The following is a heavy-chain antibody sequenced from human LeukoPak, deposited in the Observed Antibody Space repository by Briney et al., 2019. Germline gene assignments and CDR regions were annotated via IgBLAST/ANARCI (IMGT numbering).Heavy chain of an antibody. V-gene: IGHV4-39*01. D-gene: IGHD2-2*01. J-gene: IGHJ4*02. CDR1: GGSISSSSYY. CDR2: IYYSGST. Sequence: PSETLSLTCTVSGGSISSSSYYWAWIRQPPGKGLEWIGSIYYSGSTYYNPSLKSRVTISVDTSKNQFSLKLSSVTAADTAVYYCARGQVVVPAAIARAPRFDYWGQGTLVTVSS. CDR3: ARGQVVVPAAIARAPRFDY.